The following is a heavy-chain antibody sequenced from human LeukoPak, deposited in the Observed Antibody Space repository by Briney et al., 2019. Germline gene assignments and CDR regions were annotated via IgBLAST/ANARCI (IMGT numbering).Heavy chain of an antibody. CDR1: GFSFSGST. J-gene: IGHJ4*02. CDR3: TRRGANDGFGY. CDR2: IGNKANTYAT. D-gene: IGHD4/OR15-4a*01. V-gene: IGHV3-73*01. Sequence: GGSLRLSCSASGFSFSGSTLHWVRQASGKGLEWIGRIGNKANTYATAYGESVKGRFTISRDDSKNTAYLQMHSLETEDTAVYFCTRRGANDGFGYWGQGTLVTVSS.